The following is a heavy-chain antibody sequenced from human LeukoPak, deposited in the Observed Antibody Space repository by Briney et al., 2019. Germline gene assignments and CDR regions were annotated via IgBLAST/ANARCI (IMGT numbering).Heavy chain of an antibody. CDR3: ARVAYDSTD. CDR1: GGSISSYY. J-gene: IGHJ4*02. CDR2: IYYSGST. V-gene: IGHV4-59*01. D-gene: IGHD3-22*01. Sequence: SETLSLTCTVSGGSISSYYWSWIRQPPGKGLEWIGYIYYSGSTNYNPSLRSRVTIPVDTSKNQFSLKLSSVTAADTAVYYCARVAYDSTDWGQGTLVTVSS.